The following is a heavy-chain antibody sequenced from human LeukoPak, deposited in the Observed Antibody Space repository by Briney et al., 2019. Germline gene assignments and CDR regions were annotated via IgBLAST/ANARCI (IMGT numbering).Heavy chain of an antibody. J-gene: IGHJ4*02. V-gene: IGHV3-30*18. Sequence: GGSLRLSCAASGFTFSSYGMHWVRQAPGKGLEWVAVISYDGSNKYYAASVKGRFTISRDNSKNTLYLQMNSLRAEDTAVYYCAKDRAGVTMIVVDGYFDYWGQGTLVTVSS. CDR2: ISYDGSNK. D-gene: IGHD3-22*01. CDR3: AKDRAGVTMIVVDGYFDY. CDR1: GFTFSSYG.